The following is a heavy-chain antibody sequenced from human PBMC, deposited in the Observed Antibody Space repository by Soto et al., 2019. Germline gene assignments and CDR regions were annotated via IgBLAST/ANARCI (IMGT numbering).Heavy chain of an antibody. D-gene: IGHD1-26*01. CDR3: ARDLGGAGSY. CDR1: GFTFSNYW. Sequence: AQLVESGGGLVQPGGSLRLSCAASGFTFSNYWMHWVRQVPGQGPVWVSRLNRVGSRTDYADSVRGRFTIFRDNARNTLYLQMNSLRAEDTAMYYCARDLGGAGSYWGQGTLVTVSS. J-gene: IGHJ4*02. V-gene: IGHV3-74*01. CDR2: LNRVGSRT.